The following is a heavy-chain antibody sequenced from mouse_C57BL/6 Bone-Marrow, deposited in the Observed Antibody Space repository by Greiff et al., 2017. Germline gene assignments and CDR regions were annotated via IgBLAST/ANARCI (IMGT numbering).Heavy chain of an antibody. CDR2: IYPRSGNT. J-gene: IGHJ1*03. CDR1: GYTFTSYG. Sequence: VKLQESGAELARPGASVKLSCKASGYTFTSYGISWVKQRTGQGLEWIGEIYPRSGNTYYNEKFKGKATLTADKSSSTAYMELRSLTSEDSAVYVCAIEALYYYGSFYWYFEVWGTGTTVTVSA. D-gene: IGHD1-1*01. V-gene: IGHV1-81*01. CDR3: AIEALYYYGSFYWYFEV.